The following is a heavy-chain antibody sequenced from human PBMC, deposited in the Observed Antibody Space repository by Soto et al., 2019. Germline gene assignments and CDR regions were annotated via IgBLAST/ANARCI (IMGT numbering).Heavy chain of an antibody. D-gene: IGHD3-10*01. CDR1: GFTFSSYA. CDR3: AKETYYYGSGSYIFDY. Sequence: GGSLRLSCAASGFTFSSYAMSWVRQAPGKGLEWVSAISGSGGSTYYADSVKGRFTISRDNSKNTLYLQMNSLRAEDTAVYYCAKETYYYGSGSYIFDYWGQGTLVTSPQ. CDR2: ISGSGGST. J-gene: IGHJ4*02. V-gene: IGHV3-23*01.